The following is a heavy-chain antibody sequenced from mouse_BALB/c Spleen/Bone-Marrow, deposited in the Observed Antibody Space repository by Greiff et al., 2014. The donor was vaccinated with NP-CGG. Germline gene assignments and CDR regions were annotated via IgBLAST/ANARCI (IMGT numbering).Heavy chain of an antibody. J-gene: IGHJ2*01. CDR3: ASGGRLTGYYFDY. CDR2: IYPGDGDT. V-gene: IGHV1-80*01. Sequence: VQLQQSGAELVRPGSSVKISCKASGYAFSSYWMNWVKQRPGQGLEWIGQIYPGDGDTNYNGNFKDKATLTTDKSSTTAYMQLSSLTSEDSAVYFCASGGRLTGYYFDYWGQGTTLTVSS. D-gene: IGHD4-1*01. CDR1: GYAFSSYW.